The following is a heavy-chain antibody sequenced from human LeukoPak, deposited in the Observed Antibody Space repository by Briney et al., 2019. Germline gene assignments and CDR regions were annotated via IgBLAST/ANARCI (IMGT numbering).Heavy chain of an antibody. V-gene: IGHV3-7*01. D-gene: IGHD2-2*01. CDR1: GFIFKKYW. CDR2: IKEDGSET. J-gene: IGHJ5*02. CDR3: ARGSSASPNWFDP. Sequence: GGSLRLSCAASGFIFKKYWMNWVRQVPGKGLECLANIKEDGSETYYADSVKGRFTISRDNPKNLLFLQINSLRVEDTAVYYCARGSSASPNWFDPWGQGTLVTVSS.